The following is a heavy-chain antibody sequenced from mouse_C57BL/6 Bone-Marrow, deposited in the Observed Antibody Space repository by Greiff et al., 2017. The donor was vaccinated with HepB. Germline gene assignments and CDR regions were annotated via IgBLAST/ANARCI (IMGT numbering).Heavy chain of an antibody. V-gene: IGHV1-76*01. CDR3: ARRKTYYFDY. Sequence: QVQLQQSGAELVRPGASVKLSCKASGYTFTDYYINWVKQRPGQGLEWIARIYPGSGNTYYNEKFKGKATLTAEKSSSTAYMQLSSLTSEDSAVYFCARRKTYYFDYWGQGTTLTVSS. J-gene: IGHJ2*01. CDR1: GYTFTDYY. CDR2: IYPGSGNT.